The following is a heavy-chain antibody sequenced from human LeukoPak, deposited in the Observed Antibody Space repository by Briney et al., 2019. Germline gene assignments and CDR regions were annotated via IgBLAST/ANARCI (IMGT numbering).Heavy chain of an antibody. V-gene: IGHV4-34*01. J-gene: IGHJ4*02. CDR1: GGSFSGYQ. D-gene: IGHD5-24*01. Sequence: SETLSLTCSVYGGSFSGYQWSWIRQPPGKGLEWIGEIHHTGGTNYNPSLKSRVTMSIDTSRDQFSLKLSSVTAADTAVYYCARHYRDGYNFELGYWGQGTLVTVSS. CDR2: IHHTGGT. CDR3: ARHYRDGYNFELGY.